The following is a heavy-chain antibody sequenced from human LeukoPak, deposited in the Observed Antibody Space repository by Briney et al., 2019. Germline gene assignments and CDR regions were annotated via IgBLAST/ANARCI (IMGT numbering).Heavy chain of an antibody. Sequence: GASVKVSCKVSGYTFTKYGISWVRQAPGQGLEWMGWISGYNGNINYAQRLQGRVTLTTDTFTSTAYMELRSLRSDDAAVYYCARQSVISSRSPDDAFDIWGQGTMVTVSS. CDR3: ARQSVISSRSPDDAFDI. CDR2: ISGYNGNI. V-gene: IGHV1-18*01. D-gene: IGHD2-21*01. CDR1: GYTFTKYG. J-gene: IGHJ3*02.